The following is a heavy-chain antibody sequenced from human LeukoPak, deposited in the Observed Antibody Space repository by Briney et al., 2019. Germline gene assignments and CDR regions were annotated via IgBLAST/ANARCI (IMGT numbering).Heavy chain of an antibody. J-gene: IGHJ4*02. CDR3: ARDSGYYYDSSGYFKGLVY. CDR2: INAGNGNT. D-gene: IGHD3-22*01. V-gene: IGHV1-3*01. CDR1: GYTFTSYA. Sequence: GASVKVSCKASGYTFTSYAMHWVRQAPGQRLEWMGWINAGNGNTKYSQKFQGRVTITRDTSASTAYMELSSLRSEDTAVYYCARDSGYYYDSSGYFKGLVYWGQGTLVTVSS.